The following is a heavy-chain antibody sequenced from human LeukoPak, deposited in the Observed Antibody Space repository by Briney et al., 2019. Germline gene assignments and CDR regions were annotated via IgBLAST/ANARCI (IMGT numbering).Heavy chain of an antibody. J-gene: IGHJ4*02. CDR1: GFTFSSYS. V-gene: IGHV3-21*01. CDR2: ISSSSSYI. Sequence: GGSLRLSCAASGFTFSSYSMNWVRQAPGKGLEWVSSISSSSSYIYYADSVKGRFTISRDNAKNSLFLQMNSLRAEDTAVYYCARDVTMVRGVSLWGQGTLVTVSS. CDR3: ARDVTMVRGVSL. D-gene: IGHD3-10*01.